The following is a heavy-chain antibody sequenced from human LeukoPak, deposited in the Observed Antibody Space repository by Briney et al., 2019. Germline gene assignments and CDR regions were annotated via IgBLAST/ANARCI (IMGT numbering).Heavy chain of an antibody. CDR3: TYYDILTGDGLNY. D-gene: IGHD3-9*01. V-gene: IGHV3-49*03. Sequence: GGSLRLSCTASGFTFGDYAMSWFRQAPGKGLEWVGFIRSKAYGGTTEYAASVKGRFTISRDDSKSIAYLQMNSLKTEDTAVYYYTYYDILTGDGLNYWGQGTLVTVSS. CDR2: IRSKAYGGTT. CDR1: GFTFGDYA. J-gene: IGHJ4*02.